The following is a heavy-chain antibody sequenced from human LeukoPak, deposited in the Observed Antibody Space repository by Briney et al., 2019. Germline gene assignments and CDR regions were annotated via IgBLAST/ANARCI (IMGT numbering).Heavy chain of an antibody. D-gene: IGHD3-10*01. Sequence: KTSETLSLTCEVSGDSLSSGGYSWSWIRQPPGKGLEWIGYIRYSGSTYYNPSLKSRLTMSVEASKTQFSLRLSSVTAADTAVYYCARLRELSYYYGSGRVYWGQGTLVTVSS. CDR2: IRYSGST. CDR3: ARLRELSYYYGSGRVY. CDR1: GDSLSSGGYS. J-gene: IGHJ4*02. V-gene: IGHV4-30-4*07.